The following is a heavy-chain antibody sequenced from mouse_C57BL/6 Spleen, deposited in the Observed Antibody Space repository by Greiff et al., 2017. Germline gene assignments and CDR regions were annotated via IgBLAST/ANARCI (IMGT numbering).Heavy chain of an antibody. J-gene: IGHJ4*01. CDR3: ARVLLRSWDY. Sequence: VKLQESGPELVKPGASVKISCKASGYAFSSSWMNWVKQRPGKGLEWIGRIYPGDGDTNYNGKFKGKATLTADKSSSTAYMQLISLTSEDSAVYVCARVLLRSWDYWGQGTSVTVSS. CDR2: IYPGDGDT. V-gene: IGHV1-82*01. CDR1: GYAFSSSW. D-gene: IGHD1-1*01.